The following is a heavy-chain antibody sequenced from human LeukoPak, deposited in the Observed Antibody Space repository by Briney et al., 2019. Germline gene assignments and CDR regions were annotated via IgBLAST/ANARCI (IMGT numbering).Heavy chain of an antibody. CDR1: GFTFSSFA. J-gene: IGHJ4*02. D-gene: IGHD6-19*01. Sequence: PRGSLRLSCTVSGFTFSSFAMSWVRQAPGKGLEWVSTITGGSSAKYYADSVKGRFTISRDNSKDTLYLQMHSLRAEDTAVYFCAKDTPLTTYTSGWSSNSFDYWGQGTLVAVSS. CDR3: AKDTPLTTYTSGWSSNSFDY. V-gene: IGHV3-23*01. CDR2: ITGGSSAK.